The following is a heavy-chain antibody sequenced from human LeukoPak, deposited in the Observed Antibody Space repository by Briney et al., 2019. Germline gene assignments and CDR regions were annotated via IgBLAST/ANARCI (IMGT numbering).Heavy chain of an antibody. CDR1: GFTFSSYS. CDR2: ISSSSSYI. CDR3: ARGLSSGWHRYYFDY. V-gene: IGHV3-21*01. Sequence: AGGSLRLSCAASGFTFSSYSMNWVRQAPGKGLEWVSSISSSSSYIYYADSVKGRFTISRDNAKNSLYLQMNSLRAEDTAVYYCARGLSSGWHRYYFDYWGQGTLVTVSS. J-gene: IGHJ4*02. D-gene: IGHD6-19*01.